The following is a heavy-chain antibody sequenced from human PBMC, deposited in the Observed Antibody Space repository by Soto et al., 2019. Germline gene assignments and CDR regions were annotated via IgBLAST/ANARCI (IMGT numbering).Heavy chain of an antibody. Sequence: HPGGSLRLSCAASGFPLNSYWMTWVRQAPGRGLEWVANIRLDGADQNYADSVKGRFTISRDNAKNLLHLQMNSLRDEDTAVYYCARVRGPTNFDYWGQGTLVTVSS. J-gene: IGHJ4*02. CDR2: IRLDGADQ. CDR3: ARVRGPTNFDY. V-gene: IGHV3-7*01. D-gene: IGHD3-10*01. CDR1: GFPLNSYW.